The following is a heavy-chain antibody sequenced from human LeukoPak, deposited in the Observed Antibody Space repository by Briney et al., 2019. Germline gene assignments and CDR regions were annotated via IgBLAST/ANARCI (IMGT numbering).Heavy chain of an antibody. D-gene: IGHD3-10*01. CDR2: ISYDGSNK. Sequence: GGSLRLSCAASGFTFSSYAMSWVRQAPGKGLEWVAVISYDGSNKYYADSVKGRFTISRDNSKNTLYLQMNSLRAEDTAVYYCAKVGMYDGSGSYYNYYFDYWGQGTLVTVSS. CDR3: AKVGMYDGSGSYYNYYFDY. CDR1: GFTFSSYA. J-gene: IGHJ4*02. V-gene: IGHV3-30*18.